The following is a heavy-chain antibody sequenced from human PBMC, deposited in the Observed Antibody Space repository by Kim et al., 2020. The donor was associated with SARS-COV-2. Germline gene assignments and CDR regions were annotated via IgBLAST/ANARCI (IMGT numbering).Heavy chain of an antibody. CDR3: AKDIRLAAKYYYGMDV. V-gene: IGHV3-9*01. D-gene: IGHD2-15*01. Sequence: SVKGRFTISRDNAKNSLYLQMNSLGAEDTALYYCAKDIRLAAKYYYGMDVWGQGTTVTVSS. J-gene: IGHJ6*02.